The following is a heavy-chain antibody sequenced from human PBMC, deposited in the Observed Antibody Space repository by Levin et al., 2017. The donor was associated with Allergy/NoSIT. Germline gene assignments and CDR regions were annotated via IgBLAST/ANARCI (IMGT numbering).Heavy chain of an antibody. V-gene: IGHV3-13*01. CDR2: IGTAGDT. CDR3: VRSAIGDWYFDL. D-gene: IGHD2-21*01. J-gene: IGHJ2*01. Sequence: GESLKISCAVSGFTFSRYDMHWVRQVTGKGLEWVSTIGTAGDTYYPGSVKGRFTISREKAKKSLYLQMNNLRAGDTAVYYCVRSAIGDWYFDLWGRGTLVTVSS. CDR1: GFTFSRYD.